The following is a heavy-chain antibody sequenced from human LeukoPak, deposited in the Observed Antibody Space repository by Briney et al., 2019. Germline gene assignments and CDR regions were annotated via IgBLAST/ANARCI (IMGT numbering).Heavy chain of an antibody. CDR2: IYYSGST. D-gene: IGHD3-10*01. CDR1: GGSITSYY. J-gene: IGHJ5*02. CDR3: ARDRGRATWFDP. V-gene: IGHV4-59*01. Sequence: SETLSLTCTVSGGSITSYYWHWIRQPPGKGLEWMGYIYYSGSTNYNPSLKSRVTISVDTSRKQFSLKLHSVSAADTAVYYCARDRGRATWFDPWGQGTVVTVSS.